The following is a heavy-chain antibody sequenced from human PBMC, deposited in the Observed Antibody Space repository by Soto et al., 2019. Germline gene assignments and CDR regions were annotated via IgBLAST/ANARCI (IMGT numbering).Heavy chain of an antibody. D-gene: IGHD3-10*01. Sequence: SVKVSCKASGYTFITYFSHWVRQAPGQGLEWMGRIIPILGIANYAQKFQGRVTITADKSTSTAYMELSSLRSEDTAVYYCASITMVREQTGWGQGTLVTVSS. J-gene: IGHJ4*02. CDR3: ASITMVREQTG. CDR1: GYTFITYF. V-gene: IGHV1-69*02. CDR2: IIPILGIA.